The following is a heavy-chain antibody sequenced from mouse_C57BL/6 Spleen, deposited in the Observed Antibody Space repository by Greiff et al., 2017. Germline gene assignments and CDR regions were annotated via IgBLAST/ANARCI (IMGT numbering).Heavy chain of an antibody. CDR2: ISSGGSYT. CDR1: GFTFSSYG. J-gene: IGHJ1*03. CDR3: ARLITTVVGEGYFDV. D-gene: IGHD1-1*01. V-gene: IGHV5-6*01. Sequence: EVQRVESGGDLVKPGGSLKLSCAASGFTFSSYGMSWVRQTPAKRLEWVATISSGGSYTYSPDSVKGRFTISRDNAKNTLYLQMSSLKSEDTAMYYCARLITTVVGEGYFDVWGTGTTVTVSS.